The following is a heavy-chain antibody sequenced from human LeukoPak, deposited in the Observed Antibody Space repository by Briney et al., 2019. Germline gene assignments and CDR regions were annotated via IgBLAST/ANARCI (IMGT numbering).Heavy chain of an antibody. CDR3: ARGAWGMDV. J-gene: IGHJ6*02. Sequence: GGSLRLSCAASGFTLSSYWMSWVRQAPGKGLEWVANIKEDGSENYYVDSVKGRFTISRDNAKNSLYLQMNSLRAEDTAVYCCARGAWGMDVWGQGTTVTVSS. CDR2: IKEDGSEN. CDR1: GFTLSSYW. V-gene: IGHV3-7*01.